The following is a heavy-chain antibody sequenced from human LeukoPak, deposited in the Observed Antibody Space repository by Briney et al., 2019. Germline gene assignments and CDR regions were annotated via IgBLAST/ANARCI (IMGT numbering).Heavy chain of an antibody. CDR2: IDSGSNNI. CDR3: ATSNYYDGSGYYSH. V-gene: IGHV3-48*04. Sequence: GGSLRLSCAASGFTFSTYSMNWVRQAPGKGLEWVSDIDSGSNNIHYADSVKGRFTISRDNAKNSLYLQMNSLRAEDTAVYYCATSNYYDGSGYYSHWGQGTLVTVSS. D-gene: IGHD3-22*01. CDR1: GFTFSTYS. J-gene: IGHJ4*02.